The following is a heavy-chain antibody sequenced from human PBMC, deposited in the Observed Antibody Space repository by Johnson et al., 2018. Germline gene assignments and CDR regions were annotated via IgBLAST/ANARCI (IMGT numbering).Heavy chain of an antibody. CDR3: ARDYRRITMVRGAEYFQH. V-gene: IGHV3-30-3*01. Sequence: QVQLVESGGGVVQPGRSLRLSCAASGFTFSSYAMHWVRQAPGKGLEWVAVISYDGSNKYYADSVKGRFTISRDNSKNTLYLQMNSLRAEDKAGYYCARDYRRITMVRGAEYFQHWGQGTLVTVSS. D-gene: IGHD3-10*01. CDR1: GFTFSSYA. J-gene: IGHJ1*01. CDR2: ISYDGSNK.